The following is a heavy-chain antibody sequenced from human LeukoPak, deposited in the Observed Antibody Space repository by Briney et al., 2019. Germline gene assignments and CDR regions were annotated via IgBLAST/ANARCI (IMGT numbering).Heavy chain of an antibody. J-gene: IGHJ4*02. CDR3: ARDRSYDFWSGYSTPDY. CDR1: GFTLSSYG. CDR2: IWYDGSNK. Sequence: GRSLRLSCAASGFTLSSYGMHWVRQAPGKGLEWVAVIWYDGSNKYYADSVKDRFTISRDNSKNTLDLQMNSLRAEDTAVYYCARDRSYDFWSGYSTPDYWGQGTLVTVSS. D-gene: IGHD3-3*01. V-gene: IGHV3-33*01.